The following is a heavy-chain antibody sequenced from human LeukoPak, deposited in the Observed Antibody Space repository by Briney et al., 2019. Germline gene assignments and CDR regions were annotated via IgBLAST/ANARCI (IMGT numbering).Heavy chain of an antibody. CDR2: ISYSGST. Sequence: PSETLSLTCTVSGGSISSYYWSWIRQPPGRGLEWIGYISYSGSTNYNPSLKSRVTISVDTSKNQFSLRLTSVTAADTAVYYCARDSVGYYFDYWGQGTLVTVSS. CDR1: GGSISSYY. J-gene: IGHJ4*02. CDR3: ARDSVGYYFDY. V-gene: IGHV4-59*01. D-gene: IGHD2-15*01.